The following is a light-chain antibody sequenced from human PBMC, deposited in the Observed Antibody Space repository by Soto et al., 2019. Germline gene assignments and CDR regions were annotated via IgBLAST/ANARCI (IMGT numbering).Light chain of an antibody. CDR2: AAS. CDR1: QGISNS. CDR3: QQLNSYPRT. J-gene: IGKJ1*01. Sequence: DIQLTQSPSFLSASVGDRVTITCQASQGISNSLAWYQQKPGKAPKLLIYAASTLQSGVPSRFSGSGSGTEFTLTISSLQPEDFATYYCQQLNSYPRTFGQGTKVEIK. V-gene: IGKV1-9*01.